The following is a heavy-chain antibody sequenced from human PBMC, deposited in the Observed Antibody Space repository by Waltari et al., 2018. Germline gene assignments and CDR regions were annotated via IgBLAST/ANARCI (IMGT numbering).Heavy chain of an antibody. D-gene: IGHD6-13*01. CDR2: INRSGRT. J-gene: IGHJ5*02. CDR3: ARSPQETQAAAGGNRFDP. Sequence: QVQLQQWGAGLLKPSETLSLTCAVYGGSFSGYYWSWIRQPPGKGLEWIGEINRSGRTNYHPTLKSRVTISVDTAKDQFSLKLGSVTAADTAVDYCARSPQETQAAAGGNRFDPWGQGTLVTVSS. CDR1: GGSFSGYY. V-gene: IGHV4-34*01.